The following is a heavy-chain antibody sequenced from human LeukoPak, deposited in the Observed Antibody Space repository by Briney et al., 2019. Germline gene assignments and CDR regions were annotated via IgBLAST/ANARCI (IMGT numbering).Heavy chain of an antibody. Sequence: PGGALRLSCAASGFTFSSYAMSWGRQAPGKGLEWVSAISGSGGSTYYADSVKGRFTISRDNSKNTLYLQMNSLRAEDTAVYYCAKASRHSSRWYYFDYWGQGTLVTVSS. CDR1: GFTFSSYA. J-gene: IGHJ4*02. CDR2: ISGSGGST. D-gene: IGHD6-19*01. V-gene: IGHV3-23*01. CDR3: AKASRHSSRWYYFDY.